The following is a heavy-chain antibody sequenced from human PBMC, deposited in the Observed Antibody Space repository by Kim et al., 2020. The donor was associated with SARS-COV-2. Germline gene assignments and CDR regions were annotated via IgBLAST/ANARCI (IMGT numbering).Heavy chain of an antibody. V-gene: IGHV3-48*04. J-gene: IGHJ1*01. CDR3: ARGGGMGY. D-gene: IGHD2-15*01. CDR1: GFTFSTYS. CDR2: ISTSSTI. Sequence: GGSLRLSCAASGFTFSTYSMNWVRQAPAKGLEWVSYISTSSTIYYADSVKGRFTISRDNAKNSLFLQMNSLRAEDTAVYYCARGGGMGYWGQGTLVTVYS.